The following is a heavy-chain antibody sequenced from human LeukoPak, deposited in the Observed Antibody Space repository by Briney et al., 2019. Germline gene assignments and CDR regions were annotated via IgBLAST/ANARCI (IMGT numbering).Heavy chain of an antibody. CDR2: ISPRSNSI. Sequence: GGSLGLSGPASGFPFGNYPMTWVPQAPGKELEWISAISPRSNSIYYSDSVRGRFTVSRDNSKNTLYLQMNRLTAEDTAVYYCAKNLRTSVAAFEYWGQGTLVTVSS. V-gene: IGHV3-23*01. CDR1: GFPFGNYP. D-gene: IGHD6-19*01. J-gene: IGHJ4*02. CDR3: AKNLRTSVAAFEY.